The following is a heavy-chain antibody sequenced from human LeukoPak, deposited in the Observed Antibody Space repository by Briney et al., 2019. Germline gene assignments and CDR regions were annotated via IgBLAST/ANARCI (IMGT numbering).Heavy chain of an antibody. D-gene: IGHD3-22*01. CDR3: ARSVIYYDSSGYAPFDY. J-gene: IGHJ4*02. CDR2: IIPILGIA. Sequence: GASVKVSCKASGGTFSSYAISWVRQAPGQGLEWMGRIIPILGIANYAQKFQGRVTITADKSTSTAYMELSSLRSEDTAVYYCARSVIYYDSSGYAPFDYWGQGTLVTVSS. V-gene: IGHV1-69*04. CDR1: GGTFSSYA.